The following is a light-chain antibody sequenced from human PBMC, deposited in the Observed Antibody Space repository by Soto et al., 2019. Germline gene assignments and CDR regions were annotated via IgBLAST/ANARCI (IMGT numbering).Light chain of an antibody. CDR2: GAS. Sequence: IQLTQSPSSLSASVGDRVTISCRASRDIRNVLAWYQHAPGKDPKVLIYGASILHSGVPSRFGGSGSATYFTLTINSLQPEDFATYYCQQSYSIPATFGQGTKVEVK. J-gene: IGKJ1*01. CDR1: RDIRNV. V-gene: IGKV1-39*01. CDR3: QQSYSIPAT.